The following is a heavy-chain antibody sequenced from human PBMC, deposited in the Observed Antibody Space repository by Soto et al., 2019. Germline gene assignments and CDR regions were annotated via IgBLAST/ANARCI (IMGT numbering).Heavy chain of an antibody. CDR2: IYYNGNT. J-gene: IGHJ4*02. D-gene: IGHD7-27*01. Sequence: SETLSLSCRVSGGSICNHYWSWIRQPPGKGLEWIGYIYYNGNTNYNPSLKSRVTMSVDTSRNQISLKLTTVTAADTAVYYCTRANWYSEYWGQATLVTVSS. CDR3: TRANWYSEY. V-gene: IGHV4-59*11. CDR1: GGSICNHY.